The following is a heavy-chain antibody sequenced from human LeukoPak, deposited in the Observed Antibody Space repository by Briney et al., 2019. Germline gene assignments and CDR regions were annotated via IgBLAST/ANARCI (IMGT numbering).Heavy chain of an antibody. V-gene: IGHV4-31*03. CDR3: ARNEGCSGGSCPTRELHGYYMDV. Sequence: SETLSLTCTVSGGAISRGAYYWTWIRQHPGKGLEWIGYVSYSGSTHYNPSLRSRVTISVDTSKNQFSLNLNSVTAADTAVYYCARNEGCSGGSCPTRELHGYYMDVWGKGTTVTVSS. CDR1: GGAISRGAYY. D-gene: IGHD2-15*01. J-gene: IGHJ6*03. CDR2: VSYSGST.